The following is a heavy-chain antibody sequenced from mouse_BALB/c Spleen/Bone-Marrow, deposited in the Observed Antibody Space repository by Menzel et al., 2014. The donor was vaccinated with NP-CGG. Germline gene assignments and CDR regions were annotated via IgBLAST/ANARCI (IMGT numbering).Heavy chain of an antibody. CDR2: ISSGSSTI. CDR1: GFTFSSFG. Sequence: EVKLMESGGGLVQPGGSRKLSCAASGFTFSSFGMHWVRPAPEKGLEWVAYISSGSSTIYYADTVKGRFTISRDNPKNTLFLQMTSLRSEDTAMYYCARSWEYFVVWGAGTTVTVSS. D-gene: IGHD4-1*01. CDR3: ARSWEYFVV. J-gene: IGHJ1*01. V-gene: IGHV5-17*02.